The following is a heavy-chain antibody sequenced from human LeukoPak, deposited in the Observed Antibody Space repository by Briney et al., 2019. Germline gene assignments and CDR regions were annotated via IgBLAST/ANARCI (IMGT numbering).Heavy chain of an antibody. CDR3: AKSNGYGLVAI. D-gene: IGHD3-10*01. Sequence: GSLRLSCAASGFTFTNYAMTWVRQPPGKGLEWIGTLYYSGKTYYNPALKSRVTISIDTSKNQFSLKLTSATAADTAVYYCAKSNGYGLVAIWGQGTMVTVSS. V-gene: IGHV4-59*12. J-gene: IGHJ3*02. CDR1: GFTFTNYA. CDR2: LYYSGKT.